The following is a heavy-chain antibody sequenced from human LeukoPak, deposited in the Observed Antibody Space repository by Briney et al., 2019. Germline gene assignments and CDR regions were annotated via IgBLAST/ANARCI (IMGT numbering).Heavy chain of an antibody. CDR3: AKALTDHQDLDAFDF. CDR1: GFTFSSYA. D-gene: IGHD3-16*01. J-gene: IGHJ3*01. CDR2: TSGSGGSE. Sequence: PGGSLRLSCAASGFTFSSYAMSWVRQAPGKGLEWVSGTSGSGGSEYYADSVRGRFTISRDTSKNVLFLQMNSLRVEDTALYYCAKALTDHQDLDAFDFWGQGTVVTVSP. V-gene: IGHV3-23*01.